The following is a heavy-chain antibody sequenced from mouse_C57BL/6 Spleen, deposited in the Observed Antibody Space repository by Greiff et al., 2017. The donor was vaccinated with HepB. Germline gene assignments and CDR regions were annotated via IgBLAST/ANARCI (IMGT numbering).Heavy chain of an antibody. CDR2: ISYDGSN. CDR3: ARGAGGFAY. V-gene: IGHV3-6*01. J-gene: IGHJ3*01. Sequence: EESGPGLVKPSQSLSLTCSVTGYSITSGYYWNWIRQFPGNKLEWMGYISYDGSNNYNPSLKNRISITRDTSKNQFVLKLNSVTTDDTATYYCARGAGGFAYWGQGTLVTVAA. CDR1: GYSITSGYY.